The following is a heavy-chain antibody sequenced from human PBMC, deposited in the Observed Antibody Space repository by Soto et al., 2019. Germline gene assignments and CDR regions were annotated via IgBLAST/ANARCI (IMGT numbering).Heavy chain of an antibody. CDR1: GFTFSSYA. J-gene: IGHJ4*02. D-gene: IGHD3-22*01. V-gene: IGHV3-23*01. Sequence: EVQLLESGGGLVQTGGYLRLSCAASGFTFSSYAMSWVRQAPGKGLEWVSAISGSGGSTYYADSVKGRFTISRDNSQNTMYRQMNSLRAEDTAVYYCAKEPIGPFAFDYWGQGTLVTVSS. CDR2: ISGSGGST. CDR3: AKEPIGPFAFDY.